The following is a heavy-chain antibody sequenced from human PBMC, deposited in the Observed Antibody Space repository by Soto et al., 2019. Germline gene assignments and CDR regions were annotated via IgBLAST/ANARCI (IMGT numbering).Heavy chain of an antibody. CDR3: AREDHYRLDNWFDP. J-gene: IGHJ5*02. CDR1: GFTFSSYS. Sequence: GGSLRLSCAASGFTFSSYSMNWVRQAPGKGLEWVSYISSSSSTIYYADSVKGRFTISRDNAKNSLYLQMNSLRAEDTAVYYCAREDHYRLDNWFDPWGQGTLVTVSS. CDR2: ISSSSSTI. V-gene: IGHV3-48*01. D-gene: IGHD1-26*01.